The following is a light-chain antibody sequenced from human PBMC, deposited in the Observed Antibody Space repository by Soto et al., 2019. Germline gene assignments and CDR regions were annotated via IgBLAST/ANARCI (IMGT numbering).Light chain of an antibody. CDR2: VGTGGIVG. CDR1: SGYSNYK. Sequence: QSVLTQPPSASASLGDSVTLTCTLSSGYSNYKVDWYQQRPGKGPRFVMRVGTGGIVGSKGDGIPDRFSVLGSGLNRYLTIKNIQEEDESDYHCGADHGSGSNFVRVFGGGTKLTVL. V-gene: IGLV9-49*01. J-gene: IGLJ2*01. CDR3: GADHGSGSNFVRV.